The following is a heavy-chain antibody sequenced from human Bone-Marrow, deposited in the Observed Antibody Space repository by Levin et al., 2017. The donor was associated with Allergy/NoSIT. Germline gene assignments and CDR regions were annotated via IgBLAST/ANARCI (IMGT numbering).Heavy chain of an antibody. Sequence: SVKVSCKASGFTFTSSAVQWVRQARGQRLEWIGWIVVGSGNTNYAQKFQERVTITRDMSTSTAYMELSSLRSEDTAVYYCAAASYDSSGYYSYYFDYWGQGTLVTVSS. V-gene: IGHV1-58*01. CDR1: GFTFTSSA. D-gene: IGHD3-22*01. CDR3: AAASYDSSGYYSYYFDY. CDR2: IVVGSGNT. J-gene: IGHJ4*02.